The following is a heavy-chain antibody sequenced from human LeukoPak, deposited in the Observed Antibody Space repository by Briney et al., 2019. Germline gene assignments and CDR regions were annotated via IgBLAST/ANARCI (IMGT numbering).Heavy chain of an antibody. CDR1: GFTFSSYS. J-gene: IGHJ4*02. D-gene: IGHD2-8*01. CDR2: ISSSSSYI. V-gene: IGHV3-21*01. CDR3: AKLMVKDAIDY. Sequence: GGSLRLSCAASGFTFSSYSMNWVRQAPGKGLEWVSSISSSSSYIYYADSVKGRFTISRDNSKNTLYLQMNSLRAEDTAVYYCAKLMVKDAIDYWGQGTLVTVSS.